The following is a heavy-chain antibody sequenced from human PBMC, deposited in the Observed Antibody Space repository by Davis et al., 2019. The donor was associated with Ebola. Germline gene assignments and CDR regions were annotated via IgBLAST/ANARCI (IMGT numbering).Heavy chain of an antibody. Sequence: AASVKVSCKASGYTFTSYAMHWVRQAPGQRLEWMGWINAGNGNTKYSQKFQGRVTITRDTSASTAYMELSSLRSEDTAVYYYARKYSSSWYGWEAFDIWGQGTMVTVSS. D-gene: IGHD6-13*01. J-gene: IGHJ3*02. CDR2: INAGNGNT. V-gene: IGHV1-3*01. CDR1: GYTFTSYA. CDR3: ARKYSSSWYGWEAFDI.